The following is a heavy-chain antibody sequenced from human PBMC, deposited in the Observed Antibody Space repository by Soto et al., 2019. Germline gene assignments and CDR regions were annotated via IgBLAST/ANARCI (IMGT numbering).Heavy chain of an antibody. V-gene: IGHV4-59*01. Sequence: QVQLQESGPGLVKPSETLSLTCTVSGDSISTYYWSWIRQPPGKGLEWIGYLYDSGSTHYNPSLKSRVTISVDTSKNQFSLKLTSVTAADTAVYYCARENYYGSGTYFRLDVWGQGTRVTVSS. CDR1: GDSISTYY. D-gene: IGHD3-10*01. CDR3: ARENYYGSGTYFRLDV. J-gene: IGHJ6*02. CDR2: LYDSGST.